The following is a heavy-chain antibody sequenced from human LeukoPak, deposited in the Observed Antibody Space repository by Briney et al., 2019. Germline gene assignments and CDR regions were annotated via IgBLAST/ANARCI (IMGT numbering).Heavy chain of an antibody. CDR3: ARGRVPCSSTSCYHASFDP. J-gene: IGHJ5*02. Sequence: TSETLSLTFAVYGGAFRGSYWGGIRRSPGKALMGRGETNHSGSTNNNPSLKSRVPISVDASKNQFSLKLSSGTAADTAVYYCARGRVPCSSTSCYHASFDPWGQGTLVTVSS. CDR1: GGAFRGSY. D-gene: IGHD2-2*01. V-gene: IGHV4-34*01. CDR2: TNHSGST.